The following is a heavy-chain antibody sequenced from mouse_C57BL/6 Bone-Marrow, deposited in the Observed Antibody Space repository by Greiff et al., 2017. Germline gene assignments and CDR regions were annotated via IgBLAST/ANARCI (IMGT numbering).Heavy chain of an antibody. CDR1: GYTFTEYT. CDR2: FYPGSGSI. CDR3: ARHGAYYGNYYYFDY. Sequence: VQGVESGAELVKPGASVKLSCKASGYTFTEYTIHWVKQRSGQGLEWIGWFYPGSGSIKYNEKFKDKATLTADKSSSTVYMELSRLTSEDSAVYFCARHGAYYGNYYYFDYWGQGTTLTVSS. D-gene: IGHD2-10*01. J-gene: IGHJ2*01. V-gene: IGHV1-62-2*01.